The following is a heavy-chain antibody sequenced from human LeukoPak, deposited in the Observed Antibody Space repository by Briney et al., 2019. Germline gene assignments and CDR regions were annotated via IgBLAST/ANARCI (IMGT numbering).Heavy chain of an antibody. CDR3: ARTYYYMDV. J-gene: IGHJ6*03. CDR2: IYHSGST. V-gene: IGHV4-38-2*02. CDR1: GYSITSGYY. Sequence: PSETLSLTCTVSGYSITSGYYWGWIRQPPGKGLEWIGSIYHSGSTYYNPSPKSRVTISVDTSKNQFSLKLSSVTAADTAVYYCARTYYYMDVWGKGTTVTVSS.